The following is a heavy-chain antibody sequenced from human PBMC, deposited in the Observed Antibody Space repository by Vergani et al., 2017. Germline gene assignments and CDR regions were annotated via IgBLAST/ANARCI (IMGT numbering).Heavy chain of an antibody. J-gene: IGHJ6*02. D-gene: IGHD5-12*01. CDR2: ISGSGGST. CDR3: AKANPRNSGYDYLYYYHAMDV. V-gene: IGHV3-23*04. CDR1: GFIVSDNY. Sequence: DVQLVESGGGLVQPGGSLKLSCAASGFIVSDNYMTWVRQAPGKGLEWVSGISGSGGSTYYAGSVKGRFTISRDSSKNTLYLQMNSLSAGDTAVYYCAKANPRNSGYDYLYYYHAMDVWGQGTTVTVSS.